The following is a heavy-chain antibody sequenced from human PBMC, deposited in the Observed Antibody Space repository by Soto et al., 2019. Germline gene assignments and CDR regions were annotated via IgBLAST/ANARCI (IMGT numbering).Heavy chain of an antibody. Sequence: EVQLVESGGGLVKPGGSLRLSCAASGFTFSNAWMNWVRQAPGKGLEWVGRIKSKTDGGTTDYAAPVKGRFTISRDDSKNTLYLQSNSLKTADTAVYECTTGFTRRAAFDSWGQGTMVPVSS. V-gene: IGHV3-15*07. CDR3: TTGFTRRAAFDS. D-gene: IGHD3-10*01. CDR2: IKSKTDGGTT. J-gene: IGHJ3*02. CDR1: GFTFSNAW.